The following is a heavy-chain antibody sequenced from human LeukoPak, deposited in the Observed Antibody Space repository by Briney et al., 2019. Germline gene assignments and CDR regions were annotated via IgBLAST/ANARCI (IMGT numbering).Heavy chain of an antibody. CDR2: IIPILGIA. D-gene: IGHD5-24*01. CDR3: ARFSAGSDGYNLRAGYYFDY. Sequence: SVKVSCKASGGTFSSYAISWVRQAPGQGLEWMGRIIPILGIANYAQKFQGRVTITADKSTSTAYMELSSLRSEDTAVYYCARFSAGSDGYNLRAGYYFDYWGQGTLVTVSS. CDR1: GGTFSSYA. J-gene: IGHJ4*02. V-gene: IGHV1-69*04.